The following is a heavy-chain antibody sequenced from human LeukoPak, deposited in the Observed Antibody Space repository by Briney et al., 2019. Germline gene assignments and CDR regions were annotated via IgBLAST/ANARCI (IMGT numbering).Heavy chain of an antibody. CDR2: FKGLTDAGTT. CDR3: TTEYYYDSSGYLFGAAFDI. D-gene: IGHD3-22*01. CDR1: GFTFSNAW. Sequence: GGSLRLSCAASGFTFSNAWMSWVRQAPGKGLEWVGRFKGLTDAGTTDYAAPVKGRFTISRDDSKTPLYLQMNSVKTEDTAVYYCTTEYYYDSSGYLFGAAFDIWGQGTMVTVSS. J-gene: IGHJ3*02. V-gene: IGHV3-15*01.